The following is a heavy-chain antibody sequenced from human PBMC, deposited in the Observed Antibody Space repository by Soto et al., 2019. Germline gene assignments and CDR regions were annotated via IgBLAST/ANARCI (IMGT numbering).Heavy chain of an antibody. CDR3: AHSPRLTIYDY. D-gene: IGHD3-10*01. J-gene: IGHJ4*02. Sequence: SGPTLVNPTQTLTLTCTFSGFSLSTNGVGVGWIRQPPGKALEWLALIYWDDDKRYSPSLKSRLTITKDTSKNRVVLTLTNMDPVDTATYYCAHSPRLTIYDYWGQGTLVTVSS. V-gene: IGHV2-5*02. CDR1: GFSLSTNGVG. CDR2: IYWDDDK.